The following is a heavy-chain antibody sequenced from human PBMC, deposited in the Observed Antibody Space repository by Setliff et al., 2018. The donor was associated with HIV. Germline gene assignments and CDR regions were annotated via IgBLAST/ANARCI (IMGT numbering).Heavy chain of an antibody. Sequence: SETLSLTCAVSGYSISSGYYWGWIRQPPGKGLEWVGSIYHSGTTYYNPSLNSRVTISVDASKNQFSLKLSSVTAADTAVYSCASLPPRYDSSGYYFDYWGQGTLVTVSS. CDR1: GYSISSGYY. D-gene: IGHD3-22*01. J-gene: IGHJ4*02. CDR3: ASLPPRYDSSGYYFDY. CDR2: IYHSGTT. V-gene: IGHV4-38-2*01.